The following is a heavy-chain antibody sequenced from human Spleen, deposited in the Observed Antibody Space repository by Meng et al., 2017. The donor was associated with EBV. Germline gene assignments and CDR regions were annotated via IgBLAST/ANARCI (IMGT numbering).Heavy chain of an antibody. D-gene: IGHD4-17*01. J-gene: IGHJ4*02. Sequence: ASVSLVPSPAPSPTRLAVGASTRSGVYSGTWCRQPPGKGLAWIAYIYNSGSVYYNPSLKSRVTISLDRSKNQFSLELNSVTAADTAVYYCARGIMTTVTTLFFFDSWGQGTLVTVSS. CDR2: IYNSGSV. CDR3: ARGIMTTVTTLFFFDS. V-gene: IGHV4-30-2*01. CDR1: GASTRSGVYS.